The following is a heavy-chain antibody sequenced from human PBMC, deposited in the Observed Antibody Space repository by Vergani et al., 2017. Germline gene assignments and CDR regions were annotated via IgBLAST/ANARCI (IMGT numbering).Heavy chain of an antibody. Sequence: EVQLVESGGGLIQPGGSLRLSCAASGFTVSSNYMSWVRQAPGKGLEWVSAISGSAGSTYYADSVKGRFTISRDNSKNTLYLQMNSLRAEDTAVYYCAKGILSVVVFSYFDYWGQGTLVTVSS. CDR2: ISGSAGST. J-gene: IGHJ4*02. CDR3: AKGILSVVVFSYFDY. CDR1: GFTVSSNY. D-gene: IGHD2-21*01. V-gene: IGHV3-23*04.